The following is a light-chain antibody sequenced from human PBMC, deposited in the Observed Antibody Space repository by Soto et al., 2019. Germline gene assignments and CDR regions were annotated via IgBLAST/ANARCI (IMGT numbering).Light chain of an antibody. V-gene: IGLV6-57*04. Sequence: NFMLTQPHSVSESPGKTVTISCTRSSGSIASNYVQWYQQRPGSAPTTVIYEDNQRPSGVPDRFSGSIDSSSNSASLTISGLKTEDEADYYCLSYDSSNLVVFGGGTKVTVL. J-gene: IGLJ2*01. CDR1: SGSIASNY. CDR2: EDN. CDR3: LSYDSSNLVV.